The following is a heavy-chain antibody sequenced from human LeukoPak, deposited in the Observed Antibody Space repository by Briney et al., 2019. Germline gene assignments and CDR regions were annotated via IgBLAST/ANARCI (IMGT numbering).Heavy chain of an antibody. D-gene: IGHD3-16*01. CDR2: ISSSSGTI. Sequence: GGSLRLSCAASGFTFSTYSMNWVRQAPGKGLEWVSYISSSSGTIYYADSVKGRFTISRDNAKNSLYVQMNSLRDEDTAVYYCAKGGGPSDAFDIWGQGTMVTVSS. CDR1: GFTFSTYS. V-gene: IGHV3-48*02. J-gene: IGHJ3*02. CDR3: AKGGGPSDAFDI.